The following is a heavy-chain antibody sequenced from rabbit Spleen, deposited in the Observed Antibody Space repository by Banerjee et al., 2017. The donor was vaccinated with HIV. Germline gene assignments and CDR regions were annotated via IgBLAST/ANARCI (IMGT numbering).Heavy chain of an antibody. CDR2: IGTGSSGVS. CDR1: GFSFSSGYY. J-gene: IGHJ4*01. CDR3: VREVAGKFNL. D-gene: IGHD4-1*01. V-gene: IGHV1S40*01. Sequence: QSLEESGGGLVQPEGSLTLTCTASGFSFSSGYYACWVRQAPGKGLEWIACIGTGSSGVSYYASWAKSRFTISSHNAQNTLYLQLNSLTAADTATYFCVREVAGKFNLWGPGTLVTVS.